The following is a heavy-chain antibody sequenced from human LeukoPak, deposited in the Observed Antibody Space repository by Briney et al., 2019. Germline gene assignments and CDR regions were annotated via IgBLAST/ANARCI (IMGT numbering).Heavy chain of an antibody. CDR2: ISYDGNNK. Sequence: GGSLRLSCAASGFTFSGYAMHWVRQAPGKGLEWVAVISYDGNNKYYADSVKGRFTISRDNARNSLYLQMNSLRAEDTAVYYCASGVTVVRGVINDYWGQGTLVTVSS. CDR1: GFTFSGYA. J-gene: IGHJ4*02. V-gene: IGHV3-30-3*01. CDR3: ASGVTVVRGVINDY. D-gene: IGHD3-10*01.